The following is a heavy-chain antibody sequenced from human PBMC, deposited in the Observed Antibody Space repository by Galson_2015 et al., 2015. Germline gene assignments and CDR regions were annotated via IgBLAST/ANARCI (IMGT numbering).Heavy chain of an antibody. CDR1: GFTFSSYG. D-gene: IGHD3-22*01. V-gene: IGHV3-33*01. Sequence: SLRLSCAASGFTFSSYGMHWVRQAPGKGLEWVAVIWYDGSNKYYADSVKGRFTISRDNSKNTLYLQMNSLRAEDTAVYYCARDKGAPYDSSGYSLVGAFDIWGQGTMVTVSS. CDR3: ARDKGAPYDSSGYSLVGAFDI. CDR2: IWYDGSNK. J-gene: IGHJ3*02.